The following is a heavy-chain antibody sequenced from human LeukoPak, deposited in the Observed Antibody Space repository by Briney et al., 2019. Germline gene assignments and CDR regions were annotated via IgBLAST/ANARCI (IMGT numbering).Heavy chain of an antibody. CDR3: ARVHDFWSGYYRGAFDI. CDR2: IYYSGST. CDR1: GGSISSYY. D-gene: IGHD3-3*01. Sequence: PSETLSLTCTVSGGSISSYYWSWIRQPPGKGLEWIGYIYYSGSTNYNPSLTSRVTISADTSKDQFYLKLSSVTAADTAVYYCARVHDFWSGYYRGAFDIWGQGTMVTVS. J-gene: IGHJ3*02. V-gene: IGHV4-59*01.